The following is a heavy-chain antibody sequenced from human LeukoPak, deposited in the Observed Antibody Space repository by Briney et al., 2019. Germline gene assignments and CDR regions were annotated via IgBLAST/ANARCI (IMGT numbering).Heavy chain of an antibody. CDR2: ISSSSGTI. V-gene: IGHV3-48*02. CDR1: GFPFSRYS. CDR3: VRDRAGGNSVWFDP. Sequence: GGSLRLSCAASGFPFSRYSMNWVRQAPGKGLEWVSYISSSSGTIYYADSVKGRFTISRDNAKNSLYLQMNSLRDEDTAVYYCVRDRAGGNSVWFDPWGQGTLVTVSS. D-gene: IGHD4-23*01. J-gene: IGHJ5*02.